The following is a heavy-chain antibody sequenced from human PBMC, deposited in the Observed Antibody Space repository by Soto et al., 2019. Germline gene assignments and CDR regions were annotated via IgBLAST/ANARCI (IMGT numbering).Heavy chain of an antibody. CDR3: ARSGDYILQYFDY. J-gene: IGHJ4*02. D-gene: IGHD4-17*01. CDR1: GYTFTGYY. V-gene: IGHV1-2*04. Sequence: ASVKVSCKASGYTFTGYYMHWVRQAPGQGLEWMGWINPNSGGTNYAQKFQGWVTMTRDTSISTAYMELSRLRSDDTAVYYCARSGDYILQYFDYWGQGTLVTVSS. CDR2: INPNSGGT.